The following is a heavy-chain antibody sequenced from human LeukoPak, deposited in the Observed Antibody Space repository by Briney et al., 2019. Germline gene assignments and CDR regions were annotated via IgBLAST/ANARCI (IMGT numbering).Heavy chain of an antibody. V-gene: IGHV1-18*01. J-gene: IGHJ4*02. CDR1: GYTCSNFG. Sequence: VASVRVSCKTSGYTCSNFGINWVRQAPGQGLEWMGWISGNNDNPNYGQKFQGRFTVTTDSSTSTAYMELRNLRFDDTAVYYCARDGTSTDDYWGQGTLVTASS. CDR3: ARDGTSTDDY. CDR2: ISGNNDNP. D-gene: IGHD2-2*01.